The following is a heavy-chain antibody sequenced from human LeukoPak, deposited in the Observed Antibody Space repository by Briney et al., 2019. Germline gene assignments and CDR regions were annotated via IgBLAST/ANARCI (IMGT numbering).Heavy chain of an antibody. Sequence: GRSLRLSCAASGFTFSSYGMHWVRLAPGKGLEWVAVIWYDGSNKYYADSVKGRFTISRDNSKNTLYLQMNSLRAEDTAVYYCAKDLRPEGIVGASDFDYWGQGTPVTVSS. CDR2: IWYDGSNK. CDR1: GFTFSSYG. V-gene: IGHV3-33*06. J-gene: IGHJ4*02. D-gene: IGHD1-26*01. CDR3: AKDLRPEGIVGASDFDY.